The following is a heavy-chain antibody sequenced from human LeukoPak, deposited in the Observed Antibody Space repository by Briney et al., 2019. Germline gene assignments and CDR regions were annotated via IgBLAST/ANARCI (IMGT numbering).Heavy chain of an antibody. V-gene: IGHV3-23*01. J-gene: IGHJ4*02. Sequence: PGGSLRLSCAASGFTFSSYSMSWVRQAPGKGLEWVSAISGSGGSTYYADSVKGRFTISRDNAKNSLYLQMNSLRAEDTAVYYCARSRMATPSHFDYWGQGTLVTVSS. CDR2: ISGSGGST. CDR1: GFTFSSYS. CDR3: ARSRMATPSHFDY. D-gene: IGHD5-24*01.